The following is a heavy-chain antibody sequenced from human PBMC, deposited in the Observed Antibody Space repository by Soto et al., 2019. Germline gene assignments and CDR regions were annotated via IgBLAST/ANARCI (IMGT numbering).Heavy chain of an antibody. CDR3: ARLMGDYYYYYYMDV. CDR2: ISAYNGNT. Sequence: ASVKVSCKASANTFTVYYVHWVRQAPGQGLEWMGWISAYNGNTNYAQKLQGRVTMTTDTSTSTAYMELRSLRSDDTAVYYCARLMGDYYYYYYMDVWGTGTTVTVSS. D-gene: IGHD2-8*01. V-gene: IGHV1-18*04. J-gene: IGHJ6*03. CDR1: ANTFTVYY.